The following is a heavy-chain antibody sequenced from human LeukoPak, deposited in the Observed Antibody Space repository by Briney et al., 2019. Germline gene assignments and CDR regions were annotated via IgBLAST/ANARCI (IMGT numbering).Heavy chain of an antibody. J-gene: IGHJ4*02. V-gene: IGHV4-59*01. CDR2: IYKGA. Sequence: PSETLSLTCTVSGGSISRDYWSWVRQPPGKGLEWLGYIYKGATYNRSLNSRVTISVDTSNSQFSLKLSSVTAADTAIYFCAGIYYSGGSLRQAYWGQGILVTVSP. D-gene: IGHD2-15*01. CDR3: AGIYYSGGSLRQAY. CDR1: GGSISRDY.